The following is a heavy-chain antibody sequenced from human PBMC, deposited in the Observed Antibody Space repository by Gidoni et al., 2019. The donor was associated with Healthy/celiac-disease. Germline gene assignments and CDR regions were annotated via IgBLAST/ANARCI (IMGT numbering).Heavy chain of an antibody. CDR2: ISYDGSNK. V-gene: IGHV3-30*01. Sequence: QVQLVESGGGVVQPGRSLRLSCAASGFTFSSYAMHWVRQAPGKGLEWVAVISYDGSNKYYADSVKGRFTISRDNSKNTLYLQMNSLRAEDTAVYYCARGLSQLGGDAFDIWGQGTMVTVSS. J-gene: IGHJ3*02. CDR1: GFTFSSYA. CDR3: ARGLSQLGGDAFDI. D-gene: IGHD6-6*01.